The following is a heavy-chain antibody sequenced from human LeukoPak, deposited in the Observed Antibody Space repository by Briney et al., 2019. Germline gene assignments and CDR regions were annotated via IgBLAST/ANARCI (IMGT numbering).Heavy chain of an antibody. CDR3: VRDLGVDTSMIFFDY. CDR2: ISAYNGNT. D-gene: IGHD5-18*01. Sequence: ASVKVSCKASGYTFTSFGISWVRQAPGQGLEWMGWISAYNGNTKSAQKFQGRVTMTTDTSTNTAYMEPRSLRSDDTAVFYCVRDLGVDTSMIFFDYWGQGTLVTVSS. V-gene: IGHV1-18*01. CDR1: GYTFTSFG. J-gene: IGHJ4*02.